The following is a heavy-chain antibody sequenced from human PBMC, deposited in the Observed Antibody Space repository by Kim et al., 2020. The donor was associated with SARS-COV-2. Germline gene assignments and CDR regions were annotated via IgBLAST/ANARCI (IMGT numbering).Heavy chain of an antibody. D-gene: IGHD3-10*01. Sequence: SETLSLTCTVSGGSISSYYWSWIRQPPGKGLEWIGYIYYSGSTNYNPSLKSRVTISVDTSKNQFSLKLSSVTAADTAVYYCARQGWFGELLYFAGDDYGMDVWGQGTPVTVSS. CDR3: ARQGWFGELLYFAGDDYGMDV. V-gene: IGHV4-59*08. CDR2: IYYSGST. J-gene: IGHJ6*02. CDR1: GGSISSYY.